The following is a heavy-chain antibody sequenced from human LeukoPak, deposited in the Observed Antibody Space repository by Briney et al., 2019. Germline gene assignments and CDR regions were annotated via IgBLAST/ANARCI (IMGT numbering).Heavy chain of an antibody. J-gene: IGHJ4*02. CDR2: IYYSGST. D-gene: IGHD3-10*01. CDR3: ARAGGDY. CDR1: GVSISSYY. Sequence: SETLSLTCTVSGVSISSYYWSWIRQPPGKGLEWIGYIYYSGSTNYNPSLKSRVTISVDTSKNQFSLKLSSVTAADTAVYYCARAGGDYWGQGTLVTVSS. V-gene: IGHV4-59*01.